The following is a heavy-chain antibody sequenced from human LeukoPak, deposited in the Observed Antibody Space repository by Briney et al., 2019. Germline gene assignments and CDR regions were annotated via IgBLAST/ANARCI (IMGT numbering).Heavy chain of an antibody. CDR2: IGASGGST. CDR1: GFTFSNFA. J-gene: IGHJ5*02. Sequence: PGGSLRLSCAASGFTFSNFAMSWVRQAPGKGLEWVSVIGASGGSTSYADSVKGRFTISRDNSKNTLYLQMNSLRAEDTAVYYCASSSSFLYNWFDPWGQGTLVTVSP. V-gene: IGHV3-23*01. D-gene: IGHD6-6*01. CDR3: ASSSSFLYNWFDP.